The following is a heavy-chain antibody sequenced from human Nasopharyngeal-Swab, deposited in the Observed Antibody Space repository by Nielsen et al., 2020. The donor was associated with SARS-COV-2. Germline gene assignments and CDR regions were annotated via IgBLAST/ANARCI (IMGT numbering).Heavy chain of an antibody. V-gene: IGHV1-2*02. Sequence: ASVKVSCKASGYTFTGYYMHWVRQAPAQGLEWMGWINPNSGGTNYAQKFEGRVTMTRDTSISTAYMELSRLRSDDTAVYYCARGGSSWYSSPGWLFDTWGQGTLVTVSS. J-gene: IGHJ5*02. CDR2: INPNSGGT. CDR3: ARGGSSWYSSPGWLFDT. D-gene: IGHD6-13*01. CDR1: GYTFTGYY.